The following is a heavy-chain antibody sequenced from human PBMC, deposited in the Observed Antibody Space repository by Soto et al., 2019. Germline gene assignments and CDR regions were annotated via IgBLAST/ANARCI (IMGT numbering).Heavy chain of an antibody. CDR3: ARHPKPIAEIGGFDP. Sequence: EVQLVESGGGLVQPGGSLRLSCAASGFTFSSYSMNWVRQAPGKGLEWVSYISSSSRTIYDAASVKGRFTISRDNAKTSLYLQINRLPAEDTAVYYCARHPKPIAEIGGFDPWGQGTLVTVSS. CDR2: ISSSSRTI. V-gene: IGHV3-48*01. CDR1: GFTFSSYS. J-gene: IGHJ5*02. D-gene: IGHD6-13*01.